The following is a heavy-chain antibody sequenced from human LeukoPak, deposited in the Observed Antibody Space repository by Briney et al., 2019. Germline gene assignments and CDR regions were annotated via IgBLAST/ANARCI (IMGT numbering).Heavy chain of an antibody. D-gene: IGHD6-19*01. CDR2: INHSGST. CDR1: GGSFSGYY. J-gene: IGHJ4*02. CDR3: AREGAGYSSGWLDY. Sequence: SETLSLTCAVYGGSFSGYYWSWIRQPPGKGLEWIGEINHSGSTNYNPSLKSRVTISVDTSKNQFSLKLSSVTAADTAVYYCAREGAGYSSGWLDYWGQGTLVTVSS. V-gene: IGHV4-34*01.